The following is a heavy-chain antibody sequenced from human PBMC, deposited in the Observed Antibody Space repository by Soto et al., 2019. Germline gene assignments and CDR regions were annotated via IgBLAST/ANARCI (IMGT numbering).Heavy chain of an antibody. J-gene: IGHJ4*02. V-gene: IGHV3-23*01. Sequence: GGSLRLSCAASGFTFSSYAMSWVRQAPGKGLEWVSAISGSGGSTYYADSVKGRFTISRDNSKNTLYLQMNSLRAEDTAVYYCATHPTPDCYDSSGYFDYWGQGTLVTVSS. CDR3: ATHPTPDCYDSSGYFDY. CDR1: GFTFSSYA. D-gene: IGHD3-22*01. CDR2: ISGSGGST.